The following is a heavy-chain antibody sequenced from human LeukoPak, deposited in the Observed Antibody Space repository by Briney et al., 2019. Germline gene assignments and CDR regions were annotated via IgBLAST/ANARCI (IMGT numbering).Heavy chain of an antibody. Sequence: SETLSLTCTVSGGSINSYYWSWIRQPAGKGLEWIGRIYSSGSTNYNPSLKSRVTMSVDTSKNQFSLKLSSVTAADTAVYYCARELWELSAFDYWGQGTLVTVSS. V-gene: IGHV4-4*07. J-gene: IGHJ4*02. D-gene: IGHD1-26*01. CDR2: IYSSGST. CDR1: GGSINSYY. CDR3: ARELWELSAFDY.